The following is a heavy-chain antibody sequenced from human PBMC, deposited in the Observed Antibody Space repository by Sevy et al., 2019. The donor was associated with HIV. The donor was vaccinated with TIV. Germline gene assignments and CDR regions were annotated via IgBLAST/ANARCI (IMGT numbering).Heavy chain of an antibody. CDR3: ARDRSTTWINYFFDF. V-gene: IGHV3-21*01. J-gene: IGHJ4*02. CDR2: ISSSFYI. CDR1: GFTFSVYS. D-gene: IGHD2-2*01. Sequence: GGSLRLSCAASGFTFSVYSMNWVRQAPGKGLEWVSSISSSFYINYADSVKGRFTISRDNAKNTLYLQMNSLRVEDTAVYYCARDRSTTWINYFFDFWGQGTLVTVSS.